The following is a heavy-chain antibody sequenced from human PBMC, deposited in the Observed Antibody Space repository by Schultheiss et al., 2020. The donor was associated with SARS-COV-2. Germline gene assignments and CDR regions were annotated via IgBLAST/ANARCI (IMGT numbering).Heavy chain of an antibody. J-gene: IGHJ4*02. V-gene: IGHV3-21*01. Sequence: GGSLRLSCAASGFTFSSYSMNWVRQAPGKGLEWVSSISSSSSYIYYADSVKGRFTISRDNAKNSLHLQMNSLRAEDTAVYYCAREIAAAGIGGFWGQGTLVTVSS. CDR3: AREIAAAGIGGF. CDR2: ISSSSSYI. CDR1: GFTFSSYS. D-gene: IGHD6-13*01.